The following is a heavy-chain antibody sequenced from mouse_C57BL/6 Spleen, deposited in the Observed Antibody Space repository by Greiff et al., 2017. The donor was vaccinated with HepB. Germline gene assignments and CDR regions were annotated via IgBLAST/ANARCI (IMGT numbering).Heavy chain of an antibody. J-gene: IGHJ2*01. CDR3: TRGALYDY. CDR2: IDPETGGT. Sequence: QVHVKQSGAELVRPGASVTLSCKASGYTFTDYEMHWVKQTPVHGLEWIGAIDPETGGTAYNQKFKGKAILTADKSSSTAYMELRSLTSEDSAVYYCTRGALYDYWGQGTTLTVSS. CDR1: GYTFTDYE. V-gene: IGHV1-15*01.